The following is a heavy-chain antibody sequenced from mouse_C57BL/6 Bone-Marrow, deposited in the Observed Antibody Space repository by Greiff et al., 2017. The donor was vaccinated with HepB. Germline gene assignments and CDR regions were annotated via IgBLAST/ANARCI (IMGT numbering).Heavy chain of an antibody. CDR1: GYTFTSYW. V-gene: IGHV1-55*01. J-gene: IGHJ4*01. Sequence: QVQLKQPGAELVKPGASVKMSCKASGYTFTSYWITWVKQRPGQGLEWIGDIYPGSGSTNYNEKFKSKATLTVDTSSSTAYMQLSSLTSEDSAVYYCARYSPFTTVKDWGQGTSVTVSS. CDR3: ARYSPFTTVKD. CDR2: IYPGSGST. D-gene: IGHD1-1*01.